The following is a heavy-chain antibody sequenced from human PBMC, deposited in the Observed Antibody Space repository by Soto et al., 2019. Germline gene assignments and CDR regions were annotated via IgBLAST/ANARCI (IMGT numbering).Heavy chain of an antibody. V-gene: IGHV4-30-2*01. CDR2: IYHSGST. CDR3: ASTVTTNWYFDL. Sequence: QLQLQESGSGLVKPSQTLSLTCAVSGGSISSGGYSWSWIRQPPGKGLEWIGHIYHSGSTYYNPSLKSRVTISVDRSKNQFSLKLSSVTAADTAVYYCASTVTTNWYFDLWGRGTLVTVSS. J-gene: IGHJ2*01. CDR1: GGSISSGGYS. D-gene: IGHD4-17*01.